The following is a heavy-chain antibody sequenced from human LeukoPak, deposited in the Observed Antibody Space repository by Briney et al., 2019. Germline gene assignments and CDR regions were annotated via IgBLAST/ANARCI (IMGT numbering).Heavy chain of an antibody. CDR2: INAGNGNT. D-gene: IGHD6-13*01. Sequence: ASVKASCKASGYTFTNYAMHWVRQAPGQRLEWMGWINAGNGNTKYSQKFQGRVTITRDTSASTAYMELSSLRSEDTAVYYCAIAAAGQYYFDYWGQGTLVTVSS. CDR3: AIAAAGQYYFDY. V-gene: IGHV1-3*01. CDR1: GYTFTNYA. J-gene: IGHJ4*02.